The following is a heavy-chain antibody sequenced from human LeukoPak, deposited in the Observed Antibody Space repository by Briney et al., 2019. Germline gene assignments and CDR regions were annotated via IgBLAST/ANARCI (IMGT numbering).Heavy chain of an antibody. J-gene: IGHJ4*02. D-gene: IGHD6-13*01. CDR3: ARVVLAAAGYFDY. Sequence: GGSLRLSCAASGFTFSSYWMSWVRQAPGKGLEWVANIKQDGSEKYYVDSVKGRFTTSRDNAKNSLYLQMNSLRAEDTAVYYCARVVLAAAGYFDYWGQGTLVTVSS. CDR1: GFTFSSYW. V-gene: IGHV3-7*01. CDR2: IKQDGSEK.